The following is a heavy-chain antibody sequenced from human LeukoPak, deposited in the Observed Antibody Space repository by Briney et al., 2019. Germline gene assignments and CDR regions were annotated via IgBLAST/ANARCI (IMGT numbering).Heavy chain of an antibody. J-gene: IGHJ4*02. Sequence: GGSLRLSCAAPGFTFSTYAMTWVPQAPGKGLEWVSAISRDGTYIYYADSVKGRFTSSRDNSKTTLYLQMSNLRAEDTAVYFCAKNRATGLAFYDYWGQGTQVTVSS. CDR2: ISRDGTYI. CDR3: AKNRATGLAFYDY. D-gene: IGHD5-24*01. V-gene: IGHV3-23*01. CDR1: GFTFSTYA.